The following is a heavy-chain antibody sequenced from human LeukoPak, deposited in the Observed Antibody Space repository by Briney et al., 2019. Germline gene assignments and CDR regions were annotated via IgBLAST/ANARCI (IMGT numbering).Heavy chain of an antibody. J-gene: IGHJ4*02. CDR3: AKGASY. CDR2: IIPVFGQE. CDR1: GGTLNTYA. V-gene: IGHV1-69*13. Sequence: ASVKVSCKASGGTLNTYAINWVRQAPGQVLEWIGWIIPVFGQEKYAQKFQGRVTINAEESASTVYMELRSIRSEDTAVYYCAKGASYWGQGTLVTVS.